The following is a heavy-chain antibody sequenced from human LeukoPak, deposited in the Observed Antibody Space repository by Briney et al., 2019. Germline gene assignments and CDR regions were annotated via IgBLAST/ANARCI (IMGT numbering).Heavy chain of an antibody. J-gene: IGHJ5*02. Sequence: ASVKVSCKAPGYTFTSYGISWVRQAPGQGLEWMGWISAYNGNTNYAQKLQGRVTMTTDTSTSTAYMELRSLRSDDTAVYYCARTSMGTVASIATSRWFDPWGQGTLVTVSS. CDR1: GYTFTSYG. V-gene: IGHV1-18*01. CDR2: ISAYNGNT. CDR3: ARTSMGTVASIATSRWFDP. D-gene: IGHD6-6*01.